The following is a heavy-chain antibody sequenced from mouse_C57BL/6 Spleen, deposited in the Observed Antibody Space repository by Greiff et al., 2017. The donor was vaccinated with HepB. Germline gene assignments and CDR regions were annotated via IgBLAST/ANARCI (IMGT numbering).Heavy chain of an antibody. CDR2: IDPSDSET. V-gene: IGHV1-52*01. CDR1: GYTFTSYW. Sequence: QVQLQQPGAELVRPGSSVKLSCKASGYTFTSYWMHWVKQRPIQGLEWIGNIDPSDSETHYNQKFKDKATLTVDKSSSTAYMQISSLTSEDSAVYYCARGGSSAYYYAMDYWGQGTSVTVSS. D-gene: IGHD1-1*01. J-gene: IGHJ4*01. CDR3: ARGGSSAYYYAMDY.